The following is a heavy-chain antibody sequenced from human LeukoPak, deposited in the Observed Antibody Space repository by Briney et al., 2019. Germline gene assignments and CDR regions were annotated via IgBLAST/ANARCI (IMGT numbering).Heavy chain of an antibody. V-gene: IGHV4-39*01. CDR3: ARHWPHSGSFDYFDY. CDR1: GGSISSSSYS. J-gene: IGHJ4*02. CDR2: IYYSGST. D-gene: IGHD1-26*01. Sequence: LETLSLTCTVSGGSISSSSYSWGWIRQPPGKGLEWFGSIYYSGSTYYNPSLKSRVTISVETSKNQFSLKLSSVTAADTAVYYCARHWPHSGSFDYFDYWGQGTLVTVSS.